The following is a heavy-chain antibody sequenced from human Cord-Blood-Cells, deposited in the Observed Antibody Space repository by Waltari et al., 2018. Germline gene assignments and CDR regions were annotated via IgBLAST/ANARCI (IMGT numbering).Heavy chain of an antibody. CDR1: GFTFSGSA. Sequence: EVQLVESGGGLVQPGGSLKLSCAASGFTFSGSAMHWVRQASGKGMDWVGRIRSKANSYATAYAASVKGRFTISRDDSKNTAYLQMNSLKTEDTAVYYCTRGLPGRPVDYWGQGTLVTVSS. V-gene: IGHV3-73*02. CDR2: IRSKANSYAT. J-gene: IGHJ4*02. CDR3: TRGLPGRPVDY.